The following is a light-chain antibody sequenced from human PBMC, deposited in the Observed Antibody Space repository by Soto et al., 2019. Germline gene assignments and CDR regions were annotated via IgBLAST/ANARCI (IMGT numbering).Light chain of an antibody. Sequence: DIHMTQSPSSLSASVGSRVTITCQASQDITNYLHGFQQKLGKAPKLLSYDASNLETGVPSRFSGRGSGTDVTFTISSLQPEDIATYYCQQYDNLPLTFGGGTKVDIK. CDR3: QQYDNLPLT. CDR2: DAS. CDR1: QDITNY. V-gene: IGKV1-33*01. J-gene: IGKJ4*01.